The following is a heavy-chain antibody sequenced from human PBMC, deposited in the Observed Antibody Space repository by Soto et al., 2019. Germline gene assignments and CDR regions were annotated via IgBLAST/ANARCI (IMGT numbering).Heavy chain of an antibody. J-gene: IGHJ4*02. CDR3: ARGYCSGGNCYSRFFDF. CDR1: GGSISSYY. Sequence: QVQLQESGPGLVKPSETLSLTCTVSGGSISSYYWSWIRQPPEKGLEGIGYIYYSGNTNYNPSLKSRVTISIDTSKNQFSLKLSSVTAADTAVYYCARGYCSGGNCYSRFFDFWGQGTLVTVSS. CDR2: IYYSGNT. D-gene: IGHD2-15*01. V-gene: IGHV4-59*08.